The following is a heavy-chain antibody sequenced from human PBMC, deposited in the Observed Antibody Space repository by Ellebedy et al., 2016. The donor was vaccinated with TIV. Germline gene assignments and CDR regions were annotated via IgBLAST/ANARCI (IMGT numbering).Heavy chain of an antibody. V-gene: IGHV4-39*01. J-gene: IGHJ4*02. Sequence: MPSETLSLTCTVSGGSISSSRYYWGWIRQPPGKGLEWIGSIYYSGSTYYNPSLKSRVTISVDTSKNQFSLQLSSVTAADTAVYYCARQTNYGGNLFDYWGQGTLVTVSS. CDR2: IYYSGST. D-gene: IGHD4-23*01. CDR3: ARQTNYGGNLFDY. CDR1: GGSISSSRYY.